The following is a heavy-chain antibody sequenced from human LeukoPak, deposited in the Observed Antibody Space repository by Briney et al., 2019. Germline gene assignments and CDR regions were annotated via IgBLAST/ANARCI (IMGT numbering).Heavy chain of an antibody. V-gene: IGHV3-30*03. CDR2: ISYDGSNK. CDR1: GFTFSSYG. CDR3: ASPNAPGYQLLSNSYYYGMDV. D-gene: IGHD2-2*01. J-gene: IGHJ6*02. Sequence: GRSLRLSCAASGFTFSSYGMHWVRQAPGKGLEWVAVISYDGSNKYYADSVKGRFTISRDNSKNTLYLQMNSLRAEDTAVYYCASPNAPGYQLLSNSYYYGMDVWGQGTTVTVSS.